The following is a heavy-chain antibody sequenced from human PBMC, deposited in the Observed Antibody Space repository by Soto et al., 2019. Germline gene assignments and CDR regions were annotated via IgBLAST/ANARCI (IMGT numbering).Heavy chain of an antibody. D-gene: IGHD3-10*02. Sequence: VQLVESGGGLVKPGGSLRLSCAASGFNFPGYSMNWVRQAPGKGLEWVASISSGSHFIYYADSVRGRFTISRDNARDSLLLQMNSLRAVDTGVYFCARDQSQGQMLLPYFDYWGQGTLVTVSS. J-gene: IGHJ4*02. CDR1: GFNFPGYS. V-gene: IGHV3-21*04. CDR3: ARDQSQGQMLLPYFDY. CDR2: ISSGSHFI.